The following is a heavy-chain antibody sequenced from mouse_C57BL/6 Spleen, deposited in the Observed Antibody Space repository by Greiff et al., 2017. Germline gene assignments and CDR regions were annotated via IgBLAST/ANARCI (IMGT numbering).Heavy chain of an antibody. CDR2: IYPRTGNT. Sequence: VKVVESGAELARPGASVKLSCKASGYTFTSYGISWVKQRTGQGLEWIGEIYPRTGNTYYNEKFKGKATLTADKSSSTAYMELHSLTSEDSAVYFCARSSTVVAHYYAMDYWGQGTSVTVSS. D-gene: IGHD1-1*01. J-gene: IGHJ4*01. CDR3: ARSSTVVAHYYAMDY. CDR1: GYTFTSYG. V-gene: IGHV1-81*01.